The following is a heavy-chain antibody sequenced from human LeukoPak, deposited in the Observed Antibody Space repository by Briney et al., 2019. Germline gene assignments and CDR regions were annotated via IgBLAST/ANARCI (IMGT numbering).Heavy chain of an antibody. Sequence: SETLSLTCTVSDDSITMYYWTWIRQPPGKGLEWIGYIYYSGSTNYNPSLKSRVTISVDTSKNQFSLKLSSVTAADTAVYYCARGRNSMVRGYYYYYMDVWGKGTTVTISS. V-gene: IGHV4-59*01. CDR3: ARGRNSMVRGYYYYYMDV. J-gene: IGHJ6*03. CDR2: IYYSGST. CDR1: DDSITMYY. D-gene: IGHD3-10*01.